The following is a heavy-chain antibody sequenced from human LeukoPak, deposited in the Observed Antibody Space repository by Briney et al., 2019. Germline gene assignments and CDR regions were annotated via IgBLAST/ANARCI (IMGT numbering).Heavy chain of an antibody. Sequence: GGSLTLPCAPLGNYWMHWIRHDPGKGLVWVSHTIRFECWTRYAASVKGRFTISKDNAKNTVYLQMYSLRAADTAVYNCVSFYETFWRRGTLVTVSS. J-gene: IGHJ2*01. D-gene: IGHD2/OR15-2a*01. CDR2: TIRFECWT. V-gene: IGHV3-74*01. CDR1: GNYW. CDR3: VSFYETF.